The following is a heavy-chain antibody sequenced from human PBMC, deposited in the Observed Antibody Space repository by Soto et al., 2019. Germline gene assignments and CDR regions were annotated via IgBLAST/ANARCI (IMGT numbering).Heavy chain of an antibody. CDR2: IYPGDSDT. V-gene: IGHV5-51*01. CDR3: ARTRSFTLGFYYDGMDV. J-gene: IGHJ6*02. Sequence: XDSLKVSCQCSGYSFASYWIGWVLQMPGKDLEWMGIIYPGDSDTRYSPSFQGQVTISADKSLRTAYLQWTSLKASDTALYYCARTRSFTLGFYYDGMDVWGQGTTVTVSS. D-gene: IGHD6-6*01. CDR1: GYSFASYW.